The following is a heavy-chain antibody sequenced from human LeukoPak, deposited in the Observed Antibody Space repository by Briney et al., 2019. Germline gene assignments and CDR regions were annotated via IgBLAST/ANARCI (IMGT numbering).Heavy chain of an antibody. CDR1: GFTFSSHA. CDR3: ARDRGWRSSGYYLYYFDF. J-gene: IGHJ4*02. V-gene: IGHV3-23*01. CDR2: ISGSGGST. D-gene: IGHD3-22*01. Sequence: SGGSLRLSCAASGFTFSSHAMSWVRQTPGKGLEWVSAISGSGGSTYSADSVKGRFTISRDNAKNSLYLQMNSLRAEDTAVYYCARDRGWRSSGYYLYYFDFWGQGTLVTVSS.